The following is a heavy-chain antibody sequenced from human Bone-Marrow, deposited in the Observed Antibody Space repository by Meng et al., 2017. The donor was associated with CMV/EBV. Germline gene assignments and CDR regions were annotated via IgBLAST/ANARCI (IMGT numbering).Heavy chain of an antibody. Sequence: LSLTCAASGFTFSSYWMSWVRQAPGKGLEWVANIKQDGSEKYYVDSVKGRFTISRDNAKNSLYLQMNSLRAEDTAVYYCARDNRYCSSTSCYWDHYGMDVWGQGTTVTVSS. CDR3: ARDNRYCSSTSCYWDHYGMDV. J-gene: IGHJ6*02. D-gene: IGHD2-2*01. CDR2: IKQDGSEK. V-gene: IGHV3-7*01. CDR1: GFTFSSYW.